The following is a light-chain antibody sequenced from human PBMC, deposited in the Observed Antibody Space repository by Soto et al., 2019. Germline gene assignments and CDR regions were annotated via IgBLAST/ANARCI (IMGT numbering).Light chain of an antibody. CDR1: KGISTY. CDR2: AAS. CDR3: QKYNSAPLFT. J-gene: IGKJ3*01. V-gene: IGKV1-27*01. Sequence: DIQMTHSPSSLSASVGDRVTITCRASKGISTYLAWYQQKPGKVTKLLIYAASTLQSGVPSRFSGSGSWTDFTLTISSLQPEEVATYYCQKYNSAPLFTFGPGTKGDIQ.